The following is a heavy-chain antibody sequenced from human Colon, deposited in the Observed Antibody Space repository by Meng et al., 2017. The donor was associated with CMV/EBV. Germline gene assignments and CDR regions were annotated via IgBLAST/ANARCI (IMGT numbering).Heavy chain of an antibody. CDR1: GFPFNTYW. CDR3: ARDPRGYGMDV. Sequence: GGSLRLSCAASGFPFNTYWMHWVRQGPGKGLEWVARINSDETGANYAVSVKGRFTISRDNAKSTLYLQMNSLRGDDTAIYYCARDPRGYGMDVWGQGTTVTSP. CDR2: INSDETGA. J-gene: IGHJ6*02. V-gene: IGHV3-74*01.